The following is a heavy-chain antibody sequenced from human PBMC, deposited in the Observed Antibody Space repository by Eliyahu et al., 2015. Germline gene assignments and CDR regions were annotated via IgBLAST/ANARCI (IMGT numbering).Heavy chain of an antibody. CDR2: IYYSGLT. V-gene: IGHV4-30-4*01. CDR3: ARGYYYNSGTDYIDWFDP. D-gene: IGHD3-10*01. J-gene: IGHJ5*02. Sequence: QVQLQESGPGLVKPSQTLSLTCTVSGGSVXXGXYYXTWIRQPPGKGLEWIGYIYYSGLTYYNPSLKSRVAMSLDTSKNQFSLKLSSVSAADTAVYYCARGYYYNSGTDYIDWFDPWGQGTLVTVSS. CDR1: GGSVXXGXYY.